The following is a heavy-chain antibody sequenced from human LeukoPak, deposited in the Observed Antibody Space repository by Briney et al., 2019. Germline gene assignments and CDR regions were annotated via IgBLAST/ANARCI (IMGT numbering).Heavy chain of an antibody. Sequence: AGGSLRLSCAASGFTFNSYSMNWVRQAPGKGLEWVSSISSSSSSIYYADSVKGRFTISRDNAKNSLYLQMNSLRAEDTAVYYCAREGGYYFDHWGQGTLVTVSS. D-gene: IGHD6-25*01. CDR3: AREGGYYFDH. CDR1: GFTFNSYS. J-gene: IGHJ4*02. V-gene: IGHV3-21*01. CDR2: ISSSSSSI.